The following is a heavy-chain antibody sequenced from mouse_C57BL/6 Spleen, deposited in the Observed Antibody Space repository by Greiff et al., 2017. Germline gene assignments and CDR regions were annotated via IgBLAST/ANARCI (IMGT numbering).Heavy chain of an antibody. CDR3: ARGGYSNYAGAMDY. D-gene: IGHD2-5*01. CDR2: INPYNGGT. V-gene: IGHV1-19*01. J-gene: IGHJ4*01. Sequence: VQLQQSGPVLVKPGASVKMSCKASGYTFTDYYMNWVKQSHGKSLEWIGVINPYNGGTSYNQKFKGKATLTVDKSSSTAYMELNSLTSEDSAVYYCARGGYSNYAGAMDYWGQGTSVTVSS. CDR1: GYTFTDYY.